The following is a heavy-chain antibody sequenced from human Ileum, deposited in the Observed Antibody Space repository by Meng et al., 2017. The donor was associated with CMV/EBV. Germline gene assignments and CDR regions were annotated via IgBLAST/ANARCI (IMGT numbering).Heavy chain of an antibody. J-gene: IGHJ3*01. CDR2: INHKGTT. Sequence: GSLRLSCAVYGGFFSGYYGTWIRQPPGEGLEWIGEINHKGTTTYNSSLKSRVTISVDTSKNQFCLKLCSVTAADTAVYYCARERSGVGATTSRRDAFDVWGQGTMVTVSS. D-gene: IGHD1-26*01. V-gene: IGHV4-34*01. CDR3: ARERSGVGATTSRRDAFDV. CDR1: GGFFSGYY.